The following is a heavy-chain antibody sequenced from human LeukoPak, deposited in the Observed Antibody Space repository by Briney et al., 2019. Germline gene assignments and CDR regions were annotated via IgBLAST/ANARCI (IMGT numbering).Heavy chain of an antibody. Sequence: GGSLRLSCTVSGFSLSSYAMSWVRRAPGKGLEWVSATSSSDDGKYYADSVRGRFTISRDNSRNTMYLQMNSLRAEDAAVYYCAKAPVTSCRGAFCYPFDSWGQGTLVTVCS. D-gene: IGHD2-15*01. CDR2: TSSSDDGK. V-gene: IGHV3-23*01. CDR3: AKAPVTSCRGAFCYPFDS. CDR1: GFSLSSYA. J-gene: IGHJ4*02.